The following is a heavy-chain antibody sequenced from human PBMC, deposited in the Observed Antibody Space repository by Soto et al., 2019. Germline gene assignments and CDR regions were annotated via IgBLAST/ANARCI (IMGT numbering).Heavy chain of an antibody. Sequence: GASVKVSCKASGYTFTSYAMHWVRQAPGQRLEWMGWSNAGNGNTKYSQKLQGRVTITRDTSASTAYMELSSLRSEDTAVYYCAREDLQGSGSEIGAWGNHYYYYMDVWGKGTTVTVSS. J-gene: IGHJ6*03. CDR1: GYTFTSYA. CDR3: AREDLQGSGSEIGAWGNHYYYYMDV. V-gene: IGHV1-3*01. CDR2: SNAGNGNT. D-gene: IGHD3-10*01.